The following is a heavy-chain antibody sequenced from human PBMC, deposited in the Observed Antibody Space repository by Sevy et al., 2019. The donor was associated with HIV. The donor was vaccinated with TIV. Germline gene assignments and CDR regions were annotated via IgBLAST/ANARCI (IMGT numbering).Heavy chain of an antibody. V-gene: IGHV5-51*01. CDR3: ARKDMEENWFDP. J-gene: IGHJ5*02. D-gene: IGHD1-1*01. CDR2: IFPGDSET. Sequence: GESLKISCQGSGDNFASYWIAWVRQMPGKGLEWMGIIFPGDSETSYSSSFQGQVTISADKSMQTAYLQWSSLKTSDTAIYYCARKDMEENWFDPWGQGTLVTVSS. CDR1: GDNFASYW.